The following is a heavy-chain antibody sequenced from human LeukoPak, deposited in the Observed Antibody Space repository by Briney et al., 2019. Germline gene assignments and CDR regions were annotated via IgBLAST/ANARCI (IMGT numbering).Heavy chain of an antibody. V-gene: IGHV4-61*01. CDR2: IYYSGST. CDR3: AREGAANWFDP. Sequence: SETLSLTCTVSGGSVSSGSYYWSWIRQPPGKGLEWIGYIYYSGSTNYNPSLKSRVTISVDTSKNQFSLKLSSVTAADTAVYYCAREGAANWFDPWGQGTLVTVSS. J-gene: IGHJ5*02. D-gene: IGHD2-15*01. CDR1: GGSVSSGSYY.